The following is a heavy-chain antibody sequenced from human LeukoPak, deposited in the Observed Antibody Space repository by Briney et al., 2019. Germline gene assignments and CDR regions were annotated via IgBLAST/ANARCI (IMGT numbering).Heavy chain of an antibody. D-gene: IGHD3-22*01. CDR3: ARHPVNYYDSSGYYYFRYYYYYMDV. CDR2: IYYSGST. V-gene: IGHV4-39*01. Sequence: KPSETLSLTCTVSGGSISSSSYYWGWIRQPPGKGLEWIGSIYYSGSTYYSPSLKSRVTISVDTSKNQFSLKLSSVTAADTAVYYCARHPVNYYDSSGYYYFRYYYYYMDVWGKGTTVTVSS. CDR1: GGSISSSSYY. J-gene: IGHJ6*03.